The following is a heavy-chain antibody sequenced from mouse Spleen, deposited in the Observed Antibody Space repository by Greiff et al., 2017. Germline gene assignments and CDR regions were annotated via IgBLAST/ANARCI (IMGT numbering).Heavy chain of an antibody. D-gene: IGHD2-4*01. CDR2: ISSGGGNT. CDR1: GFTFSSYA. Sequence: EVKVVESGGGLVKLGGSLKLSCAASGFTFSSYAMSWVRQTPEKRLEWVATISSGGGNTYYPDSVKGRFTISRDNAKNTLYLQMNSLKSEDTAMYYCARRGYDYDVNWYFDVWGAGTTVTVSS. CDR3: ARRGYDYDVNWYFDV. J-gene: IGHJ1*01. V-gene: IGHV5-9*04.